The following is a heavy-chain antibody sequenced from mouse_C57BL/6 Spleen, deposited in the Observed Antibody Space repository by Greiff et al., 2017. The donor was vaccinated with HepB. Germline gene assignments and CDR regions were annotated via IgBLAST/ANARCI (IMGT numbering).Heavy chain of an antibody. Sequence: EVKLQESGPGLVKPSQSLSLTCSVTGYSITSGYYWNGIRQFPGNKLEWMGYISYDGSNNYNPSLKNRISITRDTSKNQFFLKLNSVTTEDTATYYCERGSTTALDYWGQGTTLTVSS. CDR2: ISYDGSN. J-gene: IGHJ2*01. CDR3: ERGSTTALDY. V-gene: IGHV3-6*01. CDR1: GYSITSGYY. D-gene: IGHD1-2*01.